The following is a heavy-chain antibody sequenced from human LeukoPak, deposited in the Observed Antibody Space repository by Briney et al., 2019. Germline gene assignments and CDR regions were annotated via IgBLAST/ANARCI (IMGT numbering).Heavy chain of an antibody. CDR3: ARAAGHFDY. CDR1: GGSISTYY. CDR2: IYYTGST. V-gene: IGHV4-59*08. D-gene: IGHD6-13*01. J-gene: IGHJ4*02. Sequence: PSETLSLTCTVSGGSISTYYWSWIRQPPGKGLEWNGYIYYTGSTNYNPSLKSRVTISLDTSKNQFSLKLSSVTAADTAVYYCARAAGHFDYWGQGTLVTVSS.